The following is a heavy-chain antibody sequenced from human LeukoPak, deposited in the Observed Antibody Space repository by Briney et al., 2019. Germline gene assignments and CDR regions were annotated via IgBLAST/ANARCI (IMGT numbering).Heavy chain of an antibody. V-gene: IGHV4-34*01. Sequence: SETLSLTCAVYGGSFSGYYWSRIRQPPGKGLEWIGEINHSGSTNYNPSLKSRVTISVDTSKNQFSLKLGSVTAADTAVYYCARHFHSSGGNWFDPWGQGTLVTVSS. CDR3: ARHFHSSGGNWFDP. D-gene: IGHD3-22*01. CDR2: INHSGST. J-gene: IGHJ5*02. CDR1: GGSFSGYY.